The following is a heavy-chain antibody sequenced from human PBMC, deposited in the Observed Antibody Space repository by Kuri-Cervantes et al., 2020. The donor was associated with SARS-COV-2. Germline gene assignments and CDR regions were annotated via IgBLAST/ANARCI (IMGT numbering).Heavy chain of an antibody. V-gene: IGHV4-61*02. CDR3: ATSGYYDFWSGYYFDY. CDR1: GASISNGSYY. D-gene: IGHD3-3*01. J-gene: IGHJ4*02. Sequence: SETLSLTCTASGASISNGSYYWSWIRQPAGKGLEWIGRFYTTERINYNPSLKSRVTISVDTSKNQFSLRLSSVTAADTAVYYCATSGYYDFWSGYYFDYWGQGTLVTVSS. CDR2: FYTTERI.